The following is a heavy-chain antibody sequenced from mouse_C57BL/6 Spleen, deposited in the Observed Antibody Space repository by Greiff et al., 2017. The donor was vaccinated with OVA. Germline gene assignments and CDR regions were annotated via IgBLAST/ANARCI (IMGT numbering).Heavy chain of an antibody. D-gene: IGHD1-1*01. CDR2: ISSGSGTI. CDR1: GFTFSDYG. J-gene: IGHJ2*01. Sequence: EVKVVESGGGLVKPGGSLKLSCAASGFTFSDYGMHWVRQAPEQGLEWVAYISSGSGTIYYADTVKGRSTISRDNAKNTLFLQMTSLRSEDTAMYYGARSNTVVAIDDWGKGTTLTVSS. CDR3: ARSNTVVAIDD. V-gene: IGHV5-17*01.